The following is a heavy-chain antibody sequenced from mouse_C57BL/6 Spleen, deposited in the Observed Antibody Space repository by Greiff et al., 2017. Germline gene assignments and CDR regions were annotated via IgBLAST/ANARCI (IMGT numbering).Heavy chain of an antibody. CDR2: IHPSDSDT. CDR1: GYTFTSYW. D-gene: IGHD3-2*02. V-gene: IGHV1-74*01. Sequence: QVQLQQPGAELVKPGASVKVSCKSSGYTFTSYWMHWVQQRPGQGLEWIGRIHPSDSDTNYPQKFKGKGTLTVDKSSSTAYLQLSSLTSEDSAVYYCAIEGAHATFAYRGQGTLVTVSA. J-gene: IGHJ3*01. CDR3: AIEGAHATFAY.